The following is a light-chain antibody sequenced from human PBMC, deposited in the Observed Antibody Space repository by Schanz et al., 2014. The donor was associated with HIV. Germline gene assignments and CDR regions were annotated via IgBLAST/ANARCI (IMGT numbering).Light chain of an antibody. Sequence: TVMTQSPAALSVTPGGRATLSCRASQSVSSNLAWYQQRPGQAPRLLIYGAFTRATGIPVRFSGRGSGTEFTLTISGLQSEDFALYYCQQYSDWPPSTFGQGTKVEIK. CDR1: QSVSSN. V-gene: IGKV3-15*01. J-gene: IGKJ2*01. CDR2: GAF. CDR3: QQYSDWPPST.